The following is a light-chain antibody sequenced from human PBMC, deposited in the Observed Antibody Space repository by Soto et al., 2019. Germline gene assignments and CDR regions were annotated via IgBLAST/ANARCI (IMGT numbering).Light chain of an antibody. CDR1: KLGDKY. CDR3: QAQDSSIVV. J-gene: IGLJ2*01. CDR2: QDT. V-gene: IGLV3-1*01. Sequence: SYELTQPPSVSVSPGQTASITCSGDKLGDKYACWYQQKPGQSPVLVIYQDTKRPSGIPERFSGSNSGNTATLTISGTQALDEADYYCQAQDSSIVVFGGGTKLTVL.